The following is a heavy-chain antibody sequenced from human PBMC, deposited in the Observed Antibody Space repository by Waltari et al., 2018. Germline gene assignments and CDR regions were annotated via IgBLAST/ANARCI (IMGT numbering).Heavy chain of an antibody. CDR2: GNTRRGGR. J-gene: IGHJ4*02. D-gene: IGHD6-19*01. CDR3: ARDSWASIAVASDCFDY. CDR1: GYTCPDYY. Sequence: QVHLVQSGAEVKKPGASVKVSCKASGYTCPDYYIHWVRQGPGEGRGGRGGGNTRRGGRNDEEKWRGRVTKTRNKYIGTEDMELGRLREDDTAGYHCARDSWASIAVASDCFDYWGLGTLVTVSS. V-gene: IGHV1-2*02.